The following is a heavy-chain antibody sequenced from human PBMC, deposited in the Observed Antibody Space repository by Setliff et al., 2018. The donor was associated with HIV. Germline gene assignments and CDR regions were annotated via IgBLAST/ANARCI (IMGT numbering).Heavy chain of an antibody. J-gene: IGHJ3*02. Sequence: SETLSLTCTVSGGSITSHYWNWIRQPAVKGLVWIGRIYASGRTNYNPSLESRVTISLDTSKNQYSLKLNSVTAADTAVYYCAREDYYDSSGYAFEIWGQGTMVTVSS. V-gene: IGHV4-4*07. CDR3: AREDYYDSSGYAFEI. D-gene: IGHD3-22*01. CDR1: GGSITSHY. CDR2: IYASGRT.